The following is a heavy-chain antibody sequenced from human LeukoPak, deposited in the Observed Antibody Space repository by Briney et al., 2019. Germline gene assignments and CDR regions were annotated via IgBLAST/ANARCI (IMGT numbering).Heavy chain of an antibody. D-gene: IGHD3-22*01. J-gene: IGHJ4*02. CDR3: ARYYDSSGYYFDY. V-gene: IGHV4-39*01. CDR1: GGSISSSSYY. CDR2: IYYSGST. Sequence: KASETLSLTCTVSGGSISSSSYYWGWIRQPPGKGLEWIGSIYYSGSTYYNPSLKSRVTISVDTSKNQLSLKLSSVTAADTAVYYCARYYDSSGYYFDYWGQGTLVTVSS.